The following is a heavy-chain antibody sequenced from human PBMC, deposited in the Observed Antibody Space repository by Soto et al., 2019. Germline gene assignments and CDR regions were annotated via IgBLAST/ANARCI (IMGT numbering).Heavy chain of an antibody. J-gene: IGHJ5*02. CDR1: GFTYSGYA. D-gene: IGHD1-1*01. CDR2: ISASGGNT. Sequence: EVQLLESGGGLVQPGGSLRLSCAASGFTYSGYAMSWVRQAPGRGLEWVSSISASGGNTYYADSVKGRFTISRDNSKNTLYLHMNSLSVEDTAIYYCAKDRSSAGTTFRFDPWGQGTLVTVSS. V-gene: IGHV3-23*01. CDR3: AKDRSSAGTTFRFDP.